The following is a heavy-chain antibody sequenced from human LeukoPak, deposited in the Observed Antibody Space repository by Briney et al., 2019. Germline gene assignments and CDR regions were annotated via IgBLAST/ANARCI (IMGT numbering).Heavy chain of an antibody. V-gene: IGHV3-23*01. J-gene: IGHJ3*01. Sequence: GGSLRLSCAASGFTFSSYAMSWVRQAPGKGLEWVSAISGSGGSTYYADSVKGRFTISRDNSKNTLYLQMNSLRAEDTAVYYCAKDGGYGDYFDAFDVWGQGTMVTVSS. CDR2: ISGSGGST. CDR1: GFTFSSYA. D-gene: IGHD4-17*01. CDR3: AKDGGYGDYFDAFDV.